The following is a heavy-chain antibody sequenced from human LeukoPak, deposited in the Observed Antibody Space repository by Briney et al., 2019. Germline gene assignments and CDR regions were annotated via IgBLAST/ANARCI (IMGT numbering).Heavy chain of an antibody. V-gene: IGHV1-69*13. D-gene: IGHD6-19*01. CDR3: ASGGIAVAASYYYYGMDV. J-gene: IGHJ6*04. Sequence: GASVTVSCKASGGTFSSYAISWVRQAPGQGREWMGGIIPIFGTANYAQKFQGRVTITADESTSTAYMELSSLRSEDTAVYYCASGGIAVAASYYYYGMDVWGKGTTVTVSS. CDR1: GGTFSSYA. CDR2: IIPIFGTA.